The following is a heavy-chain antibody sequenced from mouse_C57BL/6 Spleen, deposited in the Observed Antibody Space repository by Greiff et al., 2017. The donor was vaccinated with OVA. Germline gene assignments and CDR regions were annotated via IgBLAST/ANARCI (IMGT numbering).Heavy chain of an antibody. CDR1: GYTFTDYY. J-gene: IGHJ4*01. Sequence: DVQLQESGPELVKPGASVKISCKASGYTFTDYYMNWVKQSHGKSLEWIGDINPNNGGTSYNQKFKGKATLTVDKSSSTAYMELRSLTSEDSAVYYCARGNYYGSGAMDYWGQGTSVTVSS. CDR3: ARGNYYGSGAMDY. CDR2: INPNNGGT. D-gene: IGHD1-1*01. V-gene: IGHV1-26*01.